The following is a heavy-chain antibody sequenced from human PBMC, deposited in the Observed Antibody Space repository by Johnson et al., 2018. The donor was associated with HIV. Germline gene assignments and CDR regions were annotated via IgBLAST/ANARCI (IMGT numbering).Heavy chain of an antibody. V-gene: IGHV3-30*14. Sequence: QVQLVESGGGVVQPRRSLRLSCAASGFAFSGYALHWVRQAPGKGLEWVAVISYDGTKKDYGGSVKGRFTISRDNSENTVFLQMNSLRSEDTAVYFCAKLNPVDDSFDLWGQGTMVTVSS. D-gene: IGHD2-15*01. CDR2: ISYDGTKK. CDR3: AKLNPVDDSFDL. J-gene: IGHJ3*01. CDR1: GFAFSGYA.